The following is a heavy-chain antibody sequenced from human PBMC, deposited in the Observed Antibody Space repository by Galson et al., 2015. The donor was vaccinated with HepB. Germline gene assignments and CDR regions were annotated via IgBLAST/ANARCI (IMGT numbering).Heavy chain of an antibody. CDR2: ISDSGYTV. CDR1: GFTFSDFY. J-gene: IGHJ4*02. Sequence: SLRLSCAASGFTFSDFYMSWIRQAPGKGLEWVSYISDSGYTVSYADSEKGRFTISRDNAKKSLYLQVNSVRVEDTAVYYCARRPRGLVWRFDYWGQGTLVTVSS. CDR3: ARRPRGLVWRFDY. D-gene: IGHD3/OR15-3a*01. V-gene: IGHV3-11*01.